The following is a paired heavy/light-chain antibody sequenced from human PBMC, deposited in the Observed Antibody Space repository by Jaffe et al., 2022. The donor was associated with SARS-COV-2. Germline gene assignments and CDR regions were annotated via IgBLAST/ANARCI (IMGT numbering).Heavy chain of an antibody. CDR3: AKDRGNYYETPRFDP. D-gene: IGHD3-22*01. J-gene: IGHJ5*02. Sequence: EVQLLESGGGLVQPGGSLTVSCAASAFTFSNYAMSWVRQAPGKGLEWVSAISGNGGSTYYADSVRGRFTISRDNSKNTLYLQMNSLRAEDTAIYYCAKDRGNYYETPRFDPWGQGTLVTVSS. CDR2: ISGNGGST. V-gene: IGHV3-23*01. CDR1: AFTFSNYA.
Light chain of an antibody. CDR2: GAS. CDR1: QSVSSY. Sequence: EIVLTQSPGTLSLSPGERAALSCRASQSVSSYLAWYQQKPGQAPRLLIYGASSRATGTPDRFSGSGSGTDFTLTISRLEPEDFAVYYCQQYYSSPPKFGQGTKVEIK. J-gene: IGKJ1*01. CDR3: QQYYSSPPK. V-gene: IGKV3-20*01.